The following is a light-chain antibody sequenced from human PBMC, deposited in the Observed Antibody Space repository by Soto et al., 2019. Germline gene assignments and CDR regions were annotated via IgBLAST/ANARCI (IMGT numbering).Light chain of an antibody. Sequence: IVLTQSPGTLSLSPGERATLSCRASQSVSNNYLAWYQQKPGQAPRLLIYGASSRATGIPDRFSGSGSGTQFTLTISSLQSEDFAVYYCQQYNNWPPYTFGQGTKVDIK. CDR1: QSVSNN. CDR2: GAS. CDR3: QQYNNWPPYT. J-gene: IGKJ2*01. V-gene: IGKV3D-15*01.